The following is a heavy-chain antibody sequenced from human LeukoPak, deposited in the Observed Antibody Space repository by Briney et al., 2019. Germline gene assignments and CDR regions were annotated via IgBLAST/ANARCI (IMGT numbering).Heavy chain of an antibody. Sequence: PVKVSCKASGGTFSSYAISWVRQAPGQGLEWMGGIIPIFDTANYAQKFQGRVTITADESTSTAYMELSSLRSEDTAVYYCARGTADPRYYYYGMDVWGQGTTVTVSS. J-gene: IGHJ6*02. D-gene: IGHD2-2*01. V-gene: IGHV1-69*13. CDR2: IIPIFDTA. CDR1: GGTFSSYA. CDR3: ARGTADPRYYYYGMDV.